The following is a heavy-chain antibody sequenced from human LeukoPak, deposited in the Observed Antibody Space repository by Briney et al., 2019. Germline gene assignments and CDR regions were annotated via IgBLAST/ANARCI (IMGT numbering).Heavy chain of an antibody. J-gene: IGHJ6*03. CDR1: GFTFSRFW. CDR3: AKVSSGDYMDV. Sequence: PGGSLRLSCAATGFTFSRFWMHWVRQVPGKGLVWVSRIEGDGSRSSYADSVKGRFTISRDNAKNSLYLQMNSLRAEDTAVYYCAKVSSGDYMDVWGKGTTITVSS. V-gene: IGHV3-74*01. D-gene: IGHD1-14*01. CDR2: IEGDGSRS.